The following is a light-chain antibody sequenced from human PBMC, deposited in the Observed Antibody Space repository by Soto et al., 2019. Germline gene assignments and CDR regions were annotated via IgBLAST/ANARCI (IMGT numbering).Light chain of an antibody. CDR2: DTS. J-gene: IGKJ4*01. Sequence: EIVLTQSPATLSLSPGEGATLSCRASQSAGSYLAWYQQKPGQAPRLLIYDTSNRATGIPARFSGSGSGTDFALTISSLEPEDFAVYYCQQRSDSLPFGGGTQVAIK. CDR1: QSAGSY. CDR3: QQRSDSLP. V-gene: IGKV3-11*01.